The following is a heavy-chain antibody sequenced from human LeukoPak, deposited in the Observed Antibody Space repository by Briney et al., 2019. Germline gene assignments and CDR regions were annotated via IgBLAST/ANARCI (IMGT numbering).Heavy chain of an antibody. D-gene: IGHD6-13*01. CDR2: IHQNGRSE. CDR1: GSTVSSYW. J-gene: IGHJ4*02. Sequence: GGSLRLSCAASGSTVSSYWMSWVRQAPGEGLEWVACIHQNGRSEYYVDSVKGRFAISRDNTKNSLYLQMSSLTVEDTAVYYCARDLSSRDAYWGQGTLVTVSS. CDR3: ARDLSSRDAY. V-gene: IGHV3-7*03.